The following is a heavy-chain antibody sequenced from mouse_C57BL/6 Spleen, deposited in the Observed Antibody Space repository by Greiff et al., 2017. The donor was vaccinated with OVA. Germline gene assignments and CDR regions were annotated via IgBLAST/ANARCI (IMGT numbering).Heavy chain of an antibody. CDR2: IDPNSGGT. J-gene: IGHJ4*01. D-gene: IGHD2-4*01. CDR3: ATVYYDYDGGDYYAMDY. V-gene: IGHV1-72*01. CDR1: GYTFTSYW. Sequence: QVQLQQPGAELVKPGASVKLSCKASGYTFTSYWMHWVKQRPGRGLEWIGRIDPNSGGTKYNEKFKSKATLTVDKPSSTAYMQLSSLTSEDSAVYYCATVYYDYDGGDYYAMDYWGQGTSVTVSS.